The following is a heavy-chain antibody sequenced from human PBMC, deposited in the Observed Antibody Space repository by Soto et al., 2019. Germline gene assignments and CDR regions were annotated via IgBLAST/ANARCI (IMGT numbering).Heavy chain of an antibody. CDR3: ARICGGDCYPNWFDP. D-gene: IGHD2-21*02. CDR1: GYTFTSYG. J-gene: IGHJ5*02. CDR2: ISAYNGNT. Sequence: ASVKVSCKASGYTFTSYGISWVRQAPGQGLEWMGWISAYNGNTNYAQKLQGRVTMTTDTSTSTAYMELRSLRSEDTAVYYCARICGGDCYPNWFDPWGQGTLVTVSS. V-gene: IGHV1-18*01.